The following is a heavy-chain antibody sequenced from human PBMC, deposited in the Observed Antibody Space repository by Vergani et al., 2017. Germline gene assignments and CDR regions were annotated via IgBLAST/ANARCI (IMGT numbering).Heavy chain of an antibody. D-gene: IGHD6-6*01. V-gene: IGHV3-9*02. Sequence: EVQLEESGGGLVLPGRSLRLSCVASGFTSAGYAMHWVRQAPGKGLEWVSGISWNSNSIGYADSVKGRFTISRDNAKNSLYLQMNSLRGEDTALYYCAKDLGTSSGGGWFDPWGQGTLVTVSS. CDR3: AKDLGTSSGGGWFDP. CDR2: ISWNSNSI. CDR1: GFTSAGYA. J-gene: IGHJ5*02.